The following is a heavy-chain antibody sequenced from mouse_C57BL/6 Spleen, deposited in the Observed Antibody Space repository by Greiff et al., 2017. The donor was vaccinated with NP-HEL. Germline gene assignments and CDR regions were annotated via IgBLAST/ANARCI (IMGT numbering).Heavy chain of an antibody. Sequence: VQLQQSGPGLVQPSQSLSITCTVSGFSLTSYGVHWVRQSPGKGLEWLGVIWSGGSTDYNAAFISRLSISKDNSKSQVFFKMNSLQADDTAIYYCARKPYGSSPYYAMDYWGQGTSVTVSS. CDR2: IWSGGST. CDR1: GFSLTSYG. V-gene: IGHV2-2*01. D-gene: IGHD1-1*01. CDR3: ARKPYGSSPYYAMDY. J-gene: IGHJ4*01.